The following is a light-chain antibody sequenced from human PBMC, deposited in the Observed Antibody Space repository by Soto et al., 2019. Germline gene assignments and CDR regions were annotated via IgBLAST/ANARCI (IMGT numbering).Light chain of an antibody. CDR3: QQRSNWPS. CDR1: QSVSSSY. CDR2: DAS. Sequence: EIVVTQSPGTLSLSPVERATLSCRASQSVSSSYIAWYQQKPGQAPRLLIYDASNRATGIPARFSGSGSGTDFTLTISSLEPEDFAVYYCQQRSNWPSFGQGTRLEIK. J-gene: IGKJ5*01. V-gene: IGKV3-11*01.